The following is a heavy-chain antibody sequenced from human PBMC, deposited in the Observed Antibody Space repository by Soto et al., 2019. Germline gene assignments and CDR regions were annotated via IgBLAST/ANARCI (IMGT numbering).Heavy chain of an antibody. CDR2: ISSNGGST. CDR1: GFIFRSYT. J-gene: IGHJ6*02. Sequence: VGSLRLSCSASGFIFRSYTMYWVRQAPGKGLEYVSAISSNGGSTYDADSVKDRFIISRDNAKNSLYLQMNSLRAEDTAVYYCAREPKAIVVVADLDYYGMDVWGQGTTVTVSS. D-gene: IGHD3-22*01. V-gene: IGHV3-64*04. CDR3: AREPKAIVVVADLDYYGMDV.